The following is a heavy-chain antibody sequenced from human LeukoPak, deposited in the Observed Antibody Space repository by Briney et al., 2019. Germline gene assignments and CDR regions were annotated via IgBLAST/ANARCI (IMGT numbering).Heavy chain of an antibody. V-gene: IGHV4-38-2*02. D-gene: IGHD2/OR15-2a*01. J-gene: IGHJ4*02. CDR1: GYSISSGYY. CDR2: IYHSGST. Sequence: PSETLSLTCTVSGYSISSGYYWGWIRQPPGKALEWIGSIYHSGSTYYNPSLKSRVTISVDTSKNQFSLKLSSVTAADTAVYYCARDLDSTSDYWGQGTLVTVSS. CDR3: ARDLDSTSDY.